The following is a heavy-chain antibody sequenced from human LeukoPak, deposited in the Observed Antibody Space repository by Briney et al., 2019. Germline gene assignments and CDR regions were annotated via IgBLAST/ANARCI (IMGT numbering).Heavy chain of an antibody. CDR2: ISSSGGTT. V-gene: IGHV3-23*01. J-gene: IGHJ4*02. D-gene: IGHD6-13*01. CDR1: GFTFSSYA. CDR3: ANAPVYSSSWYGFYY. Sequence: GGSLRLSCAASGFTFSSYAMTWVRQAPGKGLEWVSTISSSGGTTHYADSVKGRFTISRDNSKNTLYLQMSSLRAEDTAVYYCANAPVYSSSWYGFYYWGQGTQVTVSS.